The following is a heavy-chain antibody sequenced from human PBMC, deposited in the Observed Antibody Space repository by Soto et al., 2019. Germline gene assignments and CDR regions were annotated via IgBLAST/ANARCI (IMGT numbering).Heavy chain of an antibody. CDR2: IIPILGIA. D-gene: IGHD6-19*01. V-gene: IGHV1-69*02. J-gene: IGHJ6*03. CDR1: GGTFSSYT. CDR3: ASSPSVAGGYSYYMDV. Sequence: QVQLVQSGAEVKKPGSSVKVSCKASGGTFSSYTISWVRQAPGQGLEWMGRIIPILGIANYAQKFQGRVTITADKSTSTAYMELSSLRSEETAVYYCASSPSVAGGYSYYMDVWGKGTTVTVSS.